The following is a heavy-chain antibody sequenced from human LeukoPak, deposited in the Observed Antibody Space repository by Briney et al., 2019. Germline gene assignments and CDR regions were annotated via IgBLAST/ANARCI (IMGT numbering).Heavy chain of an antibody. J-gene: IGHJ4*02. CDR2: IYYSGNS. V-gene: IGHV4-30-4*02. D-gene: IGHD2/OR15-2a*01. Sequence: SETLSLTCTVSGGPINSGDYYWSWIRQPPGKGLEWIGYIYYSGNSFYNPSLKSRVTISVDTSKNHVSLNLSSVTAADTAVYYCARGNNPYYFDYWGQGTLVTVSS. CDR3: ARGNNPYYFDY. CDR1: GGPINSGDYY.